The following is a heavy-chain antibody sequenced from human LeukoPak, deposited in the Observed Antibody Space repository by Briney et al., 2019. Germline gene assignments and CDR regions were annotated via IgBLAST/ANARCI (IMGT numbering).Heavy chain of an antibody. Sequence: SETLSLTCTVSGGSISSGDYYWSWIRQPPGKGLEWIGYIYYSGSTYYNPSLKSRVTISVDTSKNQFSLKLSPVTAADTAVYYCARVVVVVPAAIETFDPWGQGTLVTVSS. CDR3: ARVVVVVPAAIETFDP. J-gene: IGHJ5*02. D-gene: IGHD2-2*02. CDR2: IYYSGST. CDR1: GGSISSGDYY. V-gene: IGHV4-30-4*01.